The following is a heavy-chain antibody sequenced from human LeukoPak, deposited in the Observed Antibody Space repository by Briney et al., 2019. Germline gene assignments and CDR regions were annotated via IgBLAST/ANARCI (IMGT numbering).Heavy chain of an antibody. CDR2: ISGSGDNT. Sequence: GGSLRLSCAASGFTFSTYGMSWVRQAPGKGLDGVSGISGSGDNTYYADSVKGRFTISRDNSKNTLYLQMNSLRGEDTAVYYCANSPRGRWLYSTGWDFYYYKDVWGKGTTVTVSS. CDR3: ANSPRGRWLYSTGWDFYYYKDV. D-gene: IGHD2-2*02. V-gene: IGHV3-23*01. J-gene: IGHJ6*03. CDR1: GFTFSTYG.